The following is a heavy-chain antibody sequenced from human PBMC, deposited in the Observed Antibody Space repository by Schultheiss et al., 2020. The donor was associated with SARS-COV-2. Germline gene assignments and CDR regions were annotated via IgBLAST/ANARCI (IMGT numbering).Heavy chain of an antibody. CDR3: AKDQWTTVTAFFDY. J-gene: IGHJ4*02. CDR1: GFTFSSYG. D-gene: IGHD4-11*01. Sequence: GGSLRLSCAASGFTFSSYGMHWVRQAPGKGLEWVAVISYDGSNKYYADSVKGRFTISRDNSKNTLYLQMNSLRAEDTAVYYCAKDQWTTVTAFFDYWGQGTLVTASS. V-gene: IGHV3-30*18. CDR2: ISYDGSNK.